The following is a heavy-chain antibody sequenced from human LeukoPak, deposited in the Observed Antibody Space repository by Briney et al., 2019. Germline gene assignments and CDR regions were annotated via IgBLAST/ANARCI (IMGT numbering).Heavy chain of an antibody. J-gene: IGHJ4*02. V-gene: IGHV4-39*07. CDR3: ARAPRWGPGYYFDY. Sequence: SETLSLTCTVSGGSISSSSYYWGWIRQPPGKGLEWIGSIYYSGSTYYNPSLKSRVTISVDTSKNQLSLKLSSVTAADTAVYYCARAPRWGPGYYFDYWAREPWSPSPQ. CDR2: IYYSGST. D-gene: IGHD1-26*01. CDR1: GGSISSSSYY.